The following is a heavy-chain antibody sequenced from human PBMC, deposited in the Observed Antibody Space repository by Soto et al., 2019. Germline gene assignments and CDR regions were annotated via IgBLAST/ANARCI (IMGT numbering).Heavy chain of an antibody. V-gene: IGHV1-46*01. Sequence: ASVKVSCKASGYTFTSYYIHWVRQAPGQGLEWMGIFNPTGDTASYAQKLQGRVTMTRDTSTGTAYMELGSLRSEDTAVYYCARGGRIVDTGIGYYYYHAMDVWGQGTTVTVS. CDR1: GYTFTSYY. J-gene: IGHJ6*02. D-gene: IGHD5-18*01. CDR3: ARGGRIVDTGIGYYYYHAMDV. CDR2: FNPTGDTA.